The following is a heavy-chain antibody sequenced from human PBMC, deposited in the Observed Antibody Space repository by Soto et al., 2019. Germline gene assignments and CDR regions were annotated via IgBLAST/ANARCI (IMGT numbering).Heavy chain of an antibody. CDR1: GGPISSGGYY. D-gene: IGHD2-15*01. Sequence: TLSLTCTVSGGPISSGGYYWSWIRQHPGKGLEWIGYIYYSGSTYYNPSLKSRVTVSKDTSKNQFYLKLTSVTAADTALYYCGKVLVGATGHNDSGSWGQGTLVTVSS. CDR3: GKVLVGATGHNDSGS. J-gene: IGHJ4*02. CDR2: IYYSGST. V-gene: IGHV4-31*08.